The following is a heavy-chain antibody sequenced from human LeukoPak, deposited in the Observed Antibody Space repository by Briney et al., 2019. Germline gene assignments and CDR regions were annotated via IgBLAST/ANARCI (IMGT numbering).Heavy chain of an antibody. CDR1: GFIFNKAW. J-gene: IGHJ4*02. V-gene: IGHV3-15*01. Sequence: PGGSLRLSCAASGFIFNKAWMNWVRQAPGKGPDWVGRIKSNNDGGTTDYASPVEGRFIISRDDSKNTIYLQMTRLIIDDTAIYYCTPVMVEDRGFWGQGTLVTVSS. CDR2: IKSNNDGGTT. CDR3: TPVMVEDRGF. D-gene: IGHD2-21*01.